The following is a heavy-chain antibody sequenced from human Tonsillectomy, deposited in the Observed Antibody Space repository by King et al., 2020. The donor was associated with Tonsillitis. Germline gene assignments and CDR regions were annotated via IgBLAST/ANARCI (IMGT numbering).Heavy chain of an antibody. V-gene: IGHV3-11*01. CDR2: ISSSGSTK. D-gene: IGHD2-15*01. CDR1: GFSFSDYY. Sequence: VQLVESGGDLVKPGGSLRLSCAASGFSFSDYYMSWIRQAPRKGLEWVSYISSSGSTKYYADSVKGRFTLSRDNARNSLYLQMNSLRAEETAVYYCARDLGCSGGSCFSPWGQGTLVTVSS. CDR3: ARDLGCSGGSCFSP. J-gene: IGHJ4*02.